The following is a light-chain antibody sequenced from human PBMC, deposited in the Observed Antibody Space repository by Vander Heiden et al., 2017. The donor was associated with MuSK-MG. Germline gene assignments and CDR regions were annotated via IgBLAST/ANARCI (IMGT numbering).Light chain of an antibody. J-gene: IGLJ2*01. V-gene: IGLV3-1*01. Sequence: SYELTPPPSVSVSPGQTASITCSGDKLGDKYACWYQQKPGQSPVLVIYQDSKRATGIPERFSGSNSGNTATLTIGGTQAMDEADYYCQAWDSSNVVFGGGTKLTVL. CDR2: QDS. CDR1: KLGDKY. CDR3: QAWDSSNVV.